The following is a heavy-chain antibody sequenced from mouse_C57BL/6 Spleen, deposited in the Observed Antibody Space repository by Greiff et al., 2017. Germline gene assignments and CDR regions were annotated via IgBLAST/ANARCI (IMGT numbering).Heavy chain of an antibody. J-gene: IGHJ4*01. V-gene: IGHV1-22*01. CDR1: GYTFTDYY. CDR3: AREEVYYGNPGMDV. Sequence: EVQGVESGPELVKPGASVKMSCKASGYTFTDYYMHWVKQSPGKSLEWIGYINPNIGGTSCNQKFKGKATMTVNKSSNTAYMELRSLPTEDSAVYYCAREEVYYGNPGMDVWGKGTSVTVSS. CDR2: INPNIGGT. D-gene: IGHD2-1*01.